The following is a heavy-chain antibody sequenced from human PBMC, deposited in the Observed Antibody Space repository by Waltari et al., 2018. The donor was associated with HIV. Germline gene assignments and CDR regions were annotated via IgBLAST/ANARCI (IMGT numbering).Heavy chain of an antibody. CDR2: ISWRSGNI. Sequence: EVKLVESGGDLVQPGGSLRLSCAASGFRFDDYAMHWVRQAPGKGLEWVSGISWRSGNIAYADSVRGRFTISRDNAKNSLYLRMNSLRPDDTGFYYCARGPMYKWFDPWGQGTLVTVSS. J-gene: IGHJ5*02. V-gene: IGHV3-9*01. CDR3: ARGPMYKWFDP. D-gene: IGHD3-10*02. CDR1: GFRFDDYA.